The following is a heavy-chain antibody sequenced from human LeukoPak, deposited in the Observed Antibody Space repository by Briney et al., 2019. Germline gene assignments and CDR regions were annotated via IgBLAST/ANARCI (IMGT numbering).Heavy chain of an antibody. V-gene: IGHV3-21*01. CDR1: GFTFSRYS. CDR3: ARDGDVVRFVWFDS. D-gene: IGHD3-3*01. CDR2: ISSSSRYI. Sequence: GGSLRLSCAASGFTFSRYSMNWVRQTPGKGLEWVSSISSSSRYIYYADSVKGRFTISRDNARNSVYLQMNSLRAEDTAVYYCARDGDVVRFVWFDSWGQGTLVTVSS. J-gene: IGHJ5*01.